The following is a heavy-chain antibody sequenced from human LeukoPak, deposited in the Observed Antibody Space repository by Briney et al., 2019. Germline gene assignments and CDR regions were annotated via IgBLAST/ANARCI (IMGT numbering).Heavy chain of an antibody. Sequence: SETLSLTCSVSGGSFDSKYWSWIRQPPGKGLEWIGYIYTSGSTNFNPSLRSRVAMSIDTSKNQFSLMVYSVTAADTAVYYCANYIRNVHHCMGVWGKGTTVIVSS. CDR1: GGSFDSKY. D-gene: IGHD1-1*01. CDR2: IYTSGST. J-gene: IGHJ6*03. CDR3: ANYIRNVHHCMGV. V-gene: IGHV4-4*09.